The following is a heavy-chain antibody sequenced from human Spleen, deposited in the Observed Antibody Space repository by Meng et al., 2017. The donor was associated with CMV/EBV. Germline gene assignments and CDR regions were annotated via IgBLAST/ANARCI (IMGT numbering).Heavy chain of an antibody. CDR2: INPSGGST. D-gene: IGHD2-8*01. J-gene: IGHJ4*02. CDR3: ARGSLGYCTNGVCYFDY. CDR1: GYTFTSYY. V-gene: IGHV1-46*01. Sequence: ASVKVSCKASGYTFTSYYMHWVRQAPGQGLEWMGIINPSGGSTSYAQKFQGRVTITRNTSISTAYMELSSLRSEDTAVYYCARGSLGYCTNGVCYFDYWGQGTLVTVSS.